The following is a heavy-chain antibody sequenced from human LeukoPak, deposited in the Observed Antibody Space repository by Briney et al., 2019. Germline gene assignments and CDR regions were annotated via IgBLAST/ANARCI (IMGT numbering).Heavy chain of an antibody. J-gene: IGHJ4*02. D-gene: IGHD3-10*01. CDR1: GFTFSSYE. V-gene: IGHV3-48*03. CDR3: AKDIGSYYDY. CDR2: ISSSGSTI. Sequence: GGSLRLSCAASGFTFSSYEMNWVRQAPGKGLEWVSYISSSGSTIYYADSVKGRFTISRDNSKNTLYLEMNSLRAEGTAVYYCAKDIGSYYDYWGQGILVTVSS.